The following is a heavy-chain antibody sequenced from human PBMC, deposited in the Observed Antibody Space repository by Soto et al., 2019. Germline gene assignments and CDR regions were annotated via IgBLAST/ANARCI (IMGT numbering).Heavy chain of an antibody. CDR3: ARVSESGYPYYFDY. Sequence: SETLSLTCTVSGGSVSSGSYYWSWIRQPPGKGLEWIGYIYYSGSTNYNPSLKSRVTISVDTSKNQSSLKLSSVTAADTAVYYCARVSESGYPYYFDYWGQGTLVTVSS. CDR2: IYYSGST. J-gene: IGHJ4*02. CDR1: GGSVSSGSYY. D-gene: IGHD3-22*01. V-gene: IGHV4-61*01.